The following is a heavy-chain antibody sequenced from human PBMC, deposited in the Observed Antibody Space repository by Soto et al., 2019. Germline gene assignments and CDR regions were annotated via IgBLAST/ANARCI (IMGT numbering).Heavy chain of an antibody. CDR1: GGSFSGYY. D-gene: IGHD6-19*01. V-gene: IGHV4-34*01. CDR2: INHSGST. J-gene: IGHJ4*02. CDR3: ARIPDTNIAVEQLDY. Sequence: PSETLSLTCAVYGGSFSGYYWSWIRQPPGKGLEWIGEINHSGSTNYNPSLKSRVTISVDTSKNQFSLKLSPVTAADTAVYYCARIPDTNIAVEQLDYWGQGTPVTVSS.